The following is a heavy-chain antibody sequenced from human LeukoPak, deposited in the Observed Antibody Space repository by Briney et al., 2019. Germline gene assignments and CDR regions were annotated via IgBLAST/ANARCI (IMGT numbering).Heavy chain of an antibody. V-gene: IGHV3-30-3*01. Sequence: GGSLRLSCAASGFTFSSYAMHWVRQAPGKGLEWVAVISYDGSNKYYADSVKGRFTISRDNSKNTLYLQMNSLRAEDTAVYYCAKNWFDPWGQGTLVTVSS. J-gene: IGHJ5*02. CDR1: GFTFSSYA. CDR3: AKNWFDP. CDR2: ISYDGSNK.